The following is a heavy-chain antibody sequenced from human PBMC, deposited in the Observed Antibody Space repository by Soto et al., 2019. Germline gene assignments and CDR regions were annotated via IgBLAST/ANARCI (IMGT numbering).Heavy chain of an antibody. Sequence: GGSLRLSCAASGFTFSGSAMHWVRQASGKGLEWVGRIRSKANSYATAYAASVKGRFTISRDDSKNTAYLQMNSLKTEDTAVYYCTRQGMTTEAYYYYGMDVWGQGTTVTVAS. CDR3: TRQGMTTEAYYYYGMDV. D-gene: IGHD4-4*01. V-gene: IGHV3-73*01. CDR1: GFTFSGSA. CDR2: IRSKANSYAT. J-gene: IGHJ6*02.